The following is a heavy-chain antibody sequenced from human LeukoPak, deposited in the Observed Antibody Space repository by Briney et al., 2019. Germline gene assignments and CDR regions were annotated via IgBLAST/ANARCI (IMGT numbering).Heavy chain of an antibody. CDR3: ATVHHIVVVPAALDY. CDR1: GFTFSSYS. CDR2: ISSSSSYI. D-gene: IGHD2-2*01. Sequence: GGSLRLSCAASGFTFSSYSRNGVRQAPGKGLEGVSAISSSSSYIYYADSVKGRFTISRDNAKNSLYLQMNSLRAEDTAVYYCATVHHIVVVPAALDYWGQGTLVTVSS. J-gene: IGHJ4*02. V-gene: IGHV3-21*01.